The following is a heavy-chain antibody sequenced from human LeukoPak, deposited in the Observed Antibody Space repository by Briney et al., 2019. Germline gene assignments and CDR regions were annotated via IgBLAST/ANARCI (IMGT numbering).Heavy chain of an antibody. V-gene: IGHV4-38-2*02. J-gene: IGHJ4*02. CDR1: DYSISSGYC. CDR3: ARLSLGHDPYYVDF. D-gene: IGHD1-1*01. CDR2: IYHTGNT. Sequence: SETLSLTCSVSDYSISSGYCWGWIRQPPGTGLDWIGMIYHTGNTYYNSSLKSRVTISVDTFNNQFSLRLRSMTAADTAIYYCARLSLGHDPYYVDFWGQGTLATVSS.